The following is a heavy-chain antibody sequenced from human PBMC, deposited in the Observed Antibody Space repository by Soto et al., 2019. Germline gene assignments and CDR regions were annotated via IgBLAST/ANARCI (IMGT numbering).Heavy chain of an antibody. CDR3: TKASGDSYPGSRVFDY. CDR1: GFTFSNYA. CDR2: LTDTGGST. Sequence: EVQLLESGGGLVQPGGSLRLSCAASGFTFSNYAMNWVRQAPGKGLEWVSVLTDTGGSTLYADSVKGRFTISRDNSKNILYMQMNSLRAEDAAIYYCTKASGDSYPGSRVFDYLGQGTRVTVSS. V-gene: IGHV3-23*01. J-gene: IGHJ4*02. D-gene: IGHD3-10*01.